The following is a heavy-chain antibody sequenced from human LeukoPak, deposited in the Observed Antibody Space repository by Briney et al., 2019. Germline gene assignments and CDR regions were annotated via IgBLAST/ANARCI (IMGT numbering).Heavy chain of an antibody. J-gene: IGHJ4*02. CDR3: ARANTPFADY. D-gene: IGHD2-2*02. Sequence: GGSLRLSGAASGFTFSSYDMHWVRQAPGKGLEWVAVISYDGSNKYYADSVKGRFAISRDNSKNTVYLQMNSLRVEDTAVYYCARANTPFADYWGQGTLVTVSS. CDR2: ISYDGSNK. CDR1: GFTFSSYD. V-gene: IGHV3-30*09.